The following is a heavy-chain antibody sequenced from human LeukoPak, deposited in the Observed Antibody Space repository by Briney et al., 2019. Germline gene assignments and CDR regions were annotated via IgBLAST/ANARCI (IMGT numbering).Heavy chain of an antibody. V-gene: IGHV4-4*07. J-gene: IGHJ6*03. CDR2: IYTSGST. Sequence: PSETLSLTCTVSGGSISSHYWSWIRQPAGKGLEWIGRIYTSGSTNYNPSLKSRVTMSVDTSKNQFSLKLSSVTAADMAVYYCARDLVSRVLTGYYPHYYYYYMDVWGKGTTVTVSS. CDR3: ARDLVSRVLTGYYPHYYYYYMDV. CDR1: GGSISSHY. D-gene: IGHD3-9*01.